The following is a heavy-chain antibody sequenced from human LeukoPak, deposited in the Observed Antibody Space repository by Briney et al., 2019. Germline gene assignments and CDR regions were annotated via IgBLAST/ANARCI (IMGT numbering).Heavy chain of an antibody. CDR3: ARRSVADV. CDR2: IYPGDSDT. J-gene: IGHJ6*02. D-gene: IGHD3-10*01. Sequence: GESLKISCHGSGYSFTSYWIAWVGQMTGKGLEWMGIIYPGDSDTRYSPSFQGLVTISADKSISTAYLQWSSLKASDTAMYYCARRSVADVWGQGTTVTVSS. CDR1: GYSFTSYW. V-gene: IGHV5-51*01.